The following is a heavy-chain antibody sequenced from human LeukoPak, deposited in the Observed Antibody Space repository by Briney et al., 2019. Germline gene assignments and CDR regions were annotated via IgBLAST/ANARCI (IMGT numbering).Heavy chain of an antibody. CDR1: GGSISSYY. Sequence: SETLSLTCTVSGGSISSYYWSWIRQPAGKGLEWIGRIYTSGSTNYNPSLKSRVTMSVDTSKNQFSLKLSSVTAADTAVYYCAREYDSSGYYYAHFDYWGQGTLVTVSS. J-gene: IGHJ4*02. D-gene: IGHD3-22*01. CDR3: AREYDSSGYYYAHFDY. V-gene: IGHV4-4*07. CDR2: IYTSGST.